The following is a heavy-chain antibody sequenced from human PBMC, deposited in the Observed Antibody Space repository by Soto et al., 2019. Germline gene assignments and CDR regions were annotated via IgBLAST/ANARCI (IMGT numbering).Heavy chain of an antibody. D-gene: IGHD3-10*01. CDR2: IYPGDSDT. CDR3: ARLTMVRGVITNYYYYGMDV. J-gene: IGHJ6*02. CDR1: GYSFTSYW. Sequence: GQSLKISCKGSGYSFTSYWIGWVRQMPGKGLEWMGIIYPGDSDTRYSPSFQGQVTISADKSISTAYLQWSSLKASDTAMYYCARLTMVRGVITNYYYYGMDVWGQGTTATVSS. V-gene: IGHV5-51*01.